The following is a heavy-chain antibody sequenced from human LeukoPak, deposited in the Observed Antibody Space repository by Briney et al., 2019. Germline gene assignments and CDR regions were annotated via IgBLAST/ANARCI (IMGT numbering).Heavy chain of an antibody. CDR2: ISGSGGST. V-gene: IGHV3-23*01. Sequence: GGSLRLSCAASGFTFSGYWMSWVRQAPGKGLEWVSAISGSGGSTYYADSVKGRFTISRDNSKNTLYLQMNSLRAEDTAVYYCAKSLYGSGSYWDPNFDYWGQGTLVTVSS. CDR1: GFTFSGYW. CDR3: AKSLYGSGSYWDPNFDY. J-gene: IGHJ4*02. D-gene: IGHD3-10*01.